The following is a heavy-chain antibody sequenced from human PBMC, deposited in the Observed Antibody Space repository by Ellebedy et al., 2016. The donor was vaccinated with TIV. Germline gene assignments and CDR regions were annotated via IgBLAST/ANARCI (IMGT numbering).Heavy chain of an antibody. CDR2: IYYSGST. CDR3: ARDRSAYSSSSRGYYYYGMDV. V-gene: IGHV4-59*01. D-gene: IGHD6-6*01. Sequence: SETLSLTXTVSGGSISSYYWSWIRQPPGKGLEWIGYIYYSGSTNYNPSLKSRVTISVDTSKNQFSLKLSSVTAADTAVYYCARDRSAYSSSSRGYYYYGMDVWGQGTTVTVSS. J-gene: IGHJ6*02. CDR1: GGSISSYY.